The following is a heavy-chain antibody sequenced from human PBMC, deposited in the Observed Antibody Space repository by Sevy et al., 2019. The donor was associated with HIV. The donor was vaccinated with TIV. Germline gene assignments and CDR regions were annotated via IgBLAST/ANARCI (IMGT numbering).Heavy chain of an antibody. CDR2: INPNSGGT. J-gene: IGHJ6*02. V-gene: IGHV1-2*02. CDR3: ARDGRNTGIAGAGGDV. CDR1: GYTFTGYY. D-gene: IGHD6-19*01. Sequence: ASVKVSCKASGYTFTGYYMHWVRQAPGQGLEWMGWINPNSGGTNYAQKFQGRVTMTRDTSSSTAYMELSRRRSDDTAVYYCARDGRNTGIAGAGGDVGGQGTTVTVSS.